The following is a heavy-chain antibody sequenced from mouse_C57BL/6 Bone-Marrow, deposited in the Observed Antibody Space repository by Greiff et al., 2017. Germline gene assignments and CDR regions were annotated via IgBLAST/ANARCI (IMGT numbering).Heavy chain of an antibody. CDR2: IYPGDGDN. V-gene: IGHV1-82*01. CDR3: ALDSSGYEFAY. J-gene: IGHJ3*01. D-gene: IGHD3-2*02. Sequence: QVQLQQSGPELVKPGASVKISCKASGYAFSSSWMIWVKQRPGKGLEWLGRIYPGDGDNNYNGKFKGKATLTADKSSSTAYMQLSSRTSEDTAVYFCALDSSGYEFAYWGQGTLVTVSA. CDR1: GYAFSSSW.